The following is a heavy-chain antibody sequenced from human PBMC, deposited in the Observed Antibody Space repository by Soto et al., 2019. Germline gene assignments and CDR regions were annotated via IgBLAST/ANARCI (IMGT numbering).Heavy chain of an antibody. V-gene: IGHV3-9*01. CDR3: AKDLGGGQLGPSFDY. D-gene: IGHD6-6*01. CDR1: GFTFDDYA. J-gene: IGHJ4*02. CDR2: ISWNSGSI. Sequence: EVQLVESGGGLVQPGRSLRLSCAASGFTFDDYAMHWVRQAPGKGLEWVSGISWNSGSIGYADSVKGRFTISRDNAKNSLYLQMNRLGAEDTALYYCAKDLGGGQLGPSFDYWGQGTLVTVSS.